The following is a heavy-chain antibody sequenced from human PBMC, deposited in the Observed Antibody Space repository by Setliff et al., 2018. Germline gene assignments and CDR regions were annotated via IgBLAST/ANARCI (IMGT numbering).Heavy chain of an antibody. Sequence: GASVKVSCKVSGYTLTELSMHWVRQAPGKGLEWMGGFGPEDGETIYAQKFQGRVTMTEDTSTDTAYMELSSLRSEDTAVYYCATSVSWIQLVLYPQGHPEPFDYWGQGTLVTVSS. V-gene: IGHV1-24*01. CDR1: GYTLTELS. D-gene: IGHD5-18*01. CDR2: FGPEDGET. CDR3: ATSVSWIQLVLYPQGHPEPFDY. J-gene: IGHJ4*02.